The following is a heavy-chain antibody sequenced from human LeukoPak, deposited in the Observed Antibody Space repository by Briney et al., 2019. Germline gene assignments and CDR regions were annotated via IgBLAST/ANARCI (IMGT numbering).Heavy chain of an antibody. D-gene: IGHD6-6*01. V-gene: IGHV1-69*05. CDR3: ARVGSSSSGYYYYMDV. CDR2: IIPIFGTA. CDR1: GGTFSSYA. J-gene: IGHJ6*03. Sequence: SVKVSCKASGGTFSSYAISWVRQAPGQGLEWMGGIIPIFGTANYAQKFQGRVTITTDESTSTANMELSSLRSEDTTVYYCARVGSSSSGYYYYMDVWGKGTTVTVSS.